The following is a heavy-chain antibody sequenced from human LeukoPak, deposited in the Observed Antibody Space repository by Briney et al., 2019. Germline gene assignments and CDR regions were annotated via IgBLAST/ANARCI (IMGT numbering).Heavy chain of an antibody. D-gene: IGHD3-22*01. CDR2: ISAYNGNT. Sequence: ASVTVSCTASGYTFTSYGISWVRQAPGQGLEWMGWISAYNGNTNYAQKLQGRVTMTTDTSTSTAYMELRSLRSDDTAVYYCARMRIVVVTLRDDAFDIWSQGTMVTVSS. J-gene: IGHJ3*02. CDR3: ARMRIVVVTLRDDAFDI. CDR1: GYTFTSYG. V-gene: IGHV1-18*01.